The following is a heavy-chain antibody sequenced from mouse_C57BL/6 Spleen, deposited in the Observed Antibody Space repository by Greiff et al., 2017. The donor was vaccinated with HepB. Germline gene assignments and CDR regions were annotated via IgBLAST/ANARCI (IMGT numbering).Heavy chain of an antibody. J-gene: IGHJ1*03. CDR1: GFTFSSYA. D-gene: IGHD1-1*01. V-gene: IGHV5-4*03. Sequence: EVKVVESGGGLVKPGGSLKLSCAASGFTFSSYAMSWVRQTPEKRLEWVATISDGGSYTYYPDNVKGRFTISRDNAKNNLYLQMSHLKSEDTAMYYCARAAPIYYGSSEYFDVWGTGTTVTVSS. CDR2: ISDGGSYT. CDR3: ARAAPIYYGSSEYFDV.